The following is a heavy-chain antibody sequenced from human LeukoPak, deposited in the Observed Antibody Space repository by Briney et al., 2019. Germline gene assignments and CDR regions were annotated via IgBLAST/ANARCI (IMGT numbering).Heavy chain of an antibody. CDR2: INHSGST. CDR3: ARGRRVAAAGTGTVY. Sequence: PSETLSLTCAVYGGSFSGYYWSWIRQPPGKGLEWVGEINHSGSTNYNPSLKSRVTISVDTSKNQFSLKLSSVTAADTAVYYCARGRRVAAAGTGTVYWGQGTLVTVSS. V-gene: IGHV4-34*01. D-gene: IGHD6-13*01. CDR1: GGSFSGYY. J-gene: IGHJ4*02.